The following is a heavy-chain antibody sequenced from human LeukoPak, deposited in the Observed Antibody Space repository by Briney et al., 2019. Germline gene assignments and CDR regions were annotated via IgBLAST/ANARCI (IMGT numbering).Heavy chain of an antibody. CDR1: GGSIRSYY. V-gene: IGHV4-59*12. J-gene: IGHJ3*02. CDR3: ARVGCTGGSCYRSRGAFDI. Sequence: SETLSLTCTVSGGSIRSYYWSWIRQPPGKGLEWIGYVYYSGSTNYNPSLGRRVTISVDTSKTQFSLKLTSVTAADTAVYYCARVGCTGGSCYRSRGAFDIWGQGTMVTVSS. D-gene: IGHD2-15*01. CDR2: VYYSGST.